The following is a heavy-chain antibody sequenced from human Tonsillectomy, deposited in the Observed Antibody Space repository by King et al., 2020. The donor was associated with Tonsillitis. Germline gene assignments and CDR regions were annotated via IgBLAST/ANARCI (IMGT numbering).Heavy chain of an antibody. V-gene: IGHV3-30*18. Sequence: QLVQSGGGVVQPGRSLRLSCAASGFTFSSYGMHLVRQAPGKGLEWVAVISDDESNKYYADSVKGRFTISRDNSKNTLYLQMNSLRAEDTAVYYCAKDLHVLRYFDWLLEYWGQGTLVTVSS. CDR2: ISDDESNK. J-gene: IGHJ4*02. CDR3: AKDLHVLRYFDWLLEY. D-gene: IGHD3-9*01. CDR1: GFTFSSYG.